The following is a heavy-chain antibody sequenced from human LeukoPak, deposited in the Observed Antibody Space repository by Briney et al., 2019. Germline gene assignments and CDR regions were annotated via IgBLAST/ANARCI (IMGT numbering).Heavy chain of an antibody. Sequence: SETLSLTCTVSGASISSEDYYWGWIRQSSGKGLEWIGTIHYSGTTYYNPSLMGRLTLSVDMSKNQFSLKLTSVTAADTAVYYCARGGVVPAAMNYWGQGTLVTVSS. V-gene: IGHV4-39*07. D-gene: IGHD2-2*01. CDR2: IHYSGTT. J-gene: IGHJ4*02. CDR1: GASISSEDYY. CDR3: ARGGVVPAAMNY.